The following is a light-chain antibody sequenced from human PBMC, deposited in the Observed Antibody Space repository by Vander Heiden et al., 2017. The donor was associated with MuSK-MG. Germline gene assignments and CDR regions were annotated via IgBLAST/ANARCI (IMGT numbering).Light chain of an antibody. Sequence: SYVLPQPPSVSVAPGQPASITGGGRDIGSKSVHWYQQKPGQNPVLLVYDDSNRRSGIPERFSGSNSGGTATLTISRVEAGDEADYYCQVWDSSSDHRVFGGGTKLTVL. V-gene: IGLV3-21*02. CDR3: QVWDSSSDHRV. CDR2: DDS. J-gene: IGLJ3*02. CDR1: DIGSKS.